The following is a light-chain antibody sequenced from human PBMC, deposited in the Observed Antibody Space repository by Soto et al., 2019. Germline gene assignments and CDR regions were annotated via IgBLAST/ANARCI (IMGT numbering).Light chain of an antibody. Sequence: QSALTQPPSASGSPGQSVTISCAGTSSDVGGYNLVSWYQKHPGKAPKLLIYEVIKRPSGVPDRFSGSKSGNTASLTVSGLHAEDEADYYCSSYSGSDNFVVFGGGTKVTVL. V-gene: IGLV2-8*01. CDR1: SSDVGGYNL. CDR3: SSYSGSDNFVV. CDR2: EVI. J-gene: IGLJ2*01.